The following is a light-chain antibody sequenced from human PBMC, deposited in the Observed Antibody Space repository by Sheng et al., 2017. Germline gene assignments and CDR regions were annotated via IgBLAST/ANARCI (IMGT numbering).Light chain of an antibody. CDR1: QSLVSSDGNTY. CDR3: MQGTHWPRT. CDR2: KVS. Sequence: DVVLTQSPLSLPVTLGQPASISCRSSQSLVSSDGNTYLNWFQQRPGQSPRRLIYKVSNRDSGVPDRFSGGGSGTDFTLKISRVEAEDVGVYYCMQGTHWPRTFGQGTKVEIK. V-gene: IGKV2-30*01. J-gene: IGKJ1*01.